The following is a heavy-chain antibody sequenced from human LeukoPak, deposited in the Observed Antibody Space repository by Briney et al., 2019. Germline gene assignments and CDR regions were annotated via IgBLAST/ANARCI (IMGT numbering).Heavy chain of an antibody. CDR3: ARDGDLVIVPAASEFDY. CDR1: GYTFTDYY. J-gene: IGHJ4*02. Sequence: ASVKVSCKASGYTFTDYYIHWVRQAPGQGLECMGWINPNDGGTYYAQKFQGRVTMTRDTSISTAYMELSRLTSDDTAVYFCARDGDLVIVPAASEFDYWGQGTLVTVSS. CDR2: INPNDGGT. V-gene: IGHV1-2*02. D-gene: IGHD2-2*01.